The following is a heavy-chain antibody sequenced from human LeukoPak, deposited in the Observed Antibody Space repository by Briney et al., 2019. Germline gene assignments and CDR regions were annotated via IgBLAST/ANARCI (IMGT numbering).Heavy chain of an antibody. D-gene: IGHD6-13*01. CDR3: ARVRSSSSYDY. CDR2: ISSDGTTT. V-gene: IGHV3-74*01. J-gene: IGHJ4*02. Sequence: GGSLRLSCATSGFTFSTSWMHWVRQAPGEGLVWVSRISSDGTTTTYADSLKGRFTISRDNAKNTLYLQMNSLRVEDTAVYYCARVRSSSSYDYWGQGALVTVSS. CDR1: GFTFSTSW.